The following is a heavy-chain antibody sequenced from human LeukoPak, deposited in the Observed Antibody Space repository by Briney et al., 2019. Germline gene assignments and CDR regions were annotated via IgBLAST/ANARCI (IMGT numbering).Heavy chain of an antibody. D-gene: IGHD3-16*02. CDR1: GFTFSSSA. V-gene: IGHV3-23*01. Sequence: GGSLRLSCAASGFTFSSSAMSWVRQAPGKGLEWVSAISGNGGSTYYADSVRGRFSISRDNSKNTLYLQMNSLSAEDTAVYYCARAYYDYVWGSYRPYYFDYWGQGTLVTVSS. CDR2: ISGNGGST. CDR3: ARAYYDYVWGSYRPYYFDY. J-gene: IGHJ4*02.